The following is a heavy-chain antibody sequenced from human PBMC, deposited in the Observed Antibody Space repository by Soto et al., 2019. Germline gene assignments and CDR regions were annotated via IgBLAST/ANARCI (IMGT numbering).Heavy chain of an antibody. J-gene: IGHJ4*02. CDR2: IYPGDSDT. Sequence: GESLKISCNGSGYSFTSYWIGWVRQMPGKGLERMGIIYPGDSDTRYSPSFQGQVTISADKSISTAYLQWSSLKASDTAMYYCARRKDFWSGYWPYYFDYWGQGTLVTVSS. CDR3: ARRKDFWSGYWPYYFDY. V-gene: IGHV5-51*01. D-gene: IGHD3-3*01. CDR1: GYSFTSYW.